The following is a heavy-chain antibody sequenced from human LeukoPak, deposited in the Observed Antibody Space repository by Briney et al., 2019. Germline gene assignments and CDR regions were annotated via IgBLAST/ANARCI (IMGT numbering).Heavy chain of an antibody. CDR1: GYTFTGYY. CDR3: ARVPSITIFRPMDV. D-gene: IGHD3-3*01. J-gene: IGHJ6*02. V-gene: IGHV1-2*02. CDR2: INPNSGGT. Sequence: ASVKVSCKASGYTFTGYYMHWVRQAPGQGLEWMGWINPNSGGTNYAQKFQGRVTMTRDTSISTAYMELGRLKSDDTAVYYCARVPSITIFRPMDVWGQGTTVTVSS.